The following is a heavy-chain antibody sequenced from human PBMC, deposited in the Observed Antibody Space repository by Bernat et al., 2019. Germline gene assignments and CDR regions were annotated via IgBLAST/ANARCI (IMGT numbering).Heavy chain of an antibody. J-gene: IGHJ4*02. Sequence: QVQLVESGGGVVQPGRSLRLSCAASGFTFSSYAIHWVRQAPGKGLEWVAVISYDGSNKYYADSVKGRFTISRDNSKNTLYLQMNSLRAEDTAVYYCARAEDSSSCYDYWGQGTLVTVSS. D-gene: IGHD6-13*01. CDR2: ISYDGSNK. CDR1: GFTFSSYA. CDR3: ARAEDSSSCYDY. V-gene: IGHV3-30-3*01.